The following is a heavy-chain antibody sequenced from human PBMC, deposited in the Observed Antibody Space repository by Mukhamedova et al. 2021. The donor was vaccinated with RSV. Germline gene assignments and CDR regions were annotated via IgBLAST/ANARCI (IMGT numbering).Heavy chain of an antibody. J-gene: IGHJ3*02. CDR2: STI. CDR3: ARAPVRYFDSVDAFDI. Sequence: STIYYADSVKGRFTISRDNAKNSLYLQMNSLRAEDTAVYYCARAPVRYFDSVDAFDIWGQGTMVTVSS. V-gene: IGHV3-48*01. D-gene: IGHD3-9*01.